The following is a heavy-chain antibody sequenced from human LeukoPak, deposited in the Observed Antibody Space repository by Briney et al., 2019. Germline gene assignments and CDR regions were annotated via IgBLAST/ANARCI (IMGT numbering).Heavy chain of an antibody. CDR1: GFSFSSYG. J-gene: IGHJ1*01. D-gene: IGHD6-13*01. CDR2: MRFDETNK. CDR3: AKDPGSSHQH. V-gene: IGHV3-30*02. Sequence: GGSLRLSCAASGFSFSSYGMHWVRQAPGKGLEWVAFMRFDETNKYYADSVKGRFTISRDNSKNTLYLQMNSLRAEDTAVYYCAKDPGSSHQHWGQGTLVTVSS.